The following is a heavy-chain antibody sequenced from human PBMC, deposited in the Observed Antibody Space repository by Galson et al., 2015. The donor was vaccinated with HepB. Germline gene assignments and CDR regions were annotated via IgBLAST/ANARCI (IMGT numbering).Heavy chain of an antibody. CDR3: ARTGGLAAAGLRWRRGVYAFDI. CDR1: GYTFTSYD. D-gene: IGHD6-13*01. V-gene: IGHV1-8*01. Sequence: SVKVSCKASGYTFTSYDINWVRQATGQGLEWMGWMNPNSGNTGYAQKFQGRVTMTRNTSISTAYMELSSLRSEDTAVYYCARTGGLAAAGLRWRRGVYAFDIWGQGTMVTVSS. CDR2: MNPNSGNT. J-gene: IGHJ3*02.